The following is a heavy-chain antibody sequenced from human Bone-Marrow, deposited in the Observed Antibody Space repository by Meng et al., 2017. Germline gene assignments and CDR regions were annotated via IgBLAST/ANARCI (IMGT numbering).Heavy chain of an antibody. CDR2: MNPNSGNT. D-gene: IGHD3-22*01. CDR3: ARGRRELKYYYDSSPYYFDY. V-gene: IGHV1-8*01. J-gene: IGHJ4*02. CDR1: GYTFTSYD. Sequence: ASVKVSCKASGYTFTSYDINWVRQATGQGLEGMGWMNPNSGNTGYAQKFQGRVTMTRNTSISTAYMELSRLRSEDTAVYYCARGRRELKYYYDSSPYYFDYWGQGTLVTVSS.